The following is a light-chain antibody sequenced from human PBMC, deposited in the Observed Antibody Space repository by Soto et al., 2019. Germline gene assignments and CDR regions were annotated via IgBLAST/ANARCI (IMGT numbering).Light chain of an antibody. CDR1: QSVLYSSNNKNY. V-gene: IGKV4-1*01. Sequence: DIVMTQSPDSLAVSLGERATINCKSSQSVLYSSNNKNYLAWYQQKPGQPPKLLIYWASTRESGVPDRFSRGGSATYFTLTISSRQAEDVSVYYCQQYYSTPRTFGQGTKVEIK. J-gene: IGKJ1*01. CDR3: QQYYSTPRT. CDR2: WAS.